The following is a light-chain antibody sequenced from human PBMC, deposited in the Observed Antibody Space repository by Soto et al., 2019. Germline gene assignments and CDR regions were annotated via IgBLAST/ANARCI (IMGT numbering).Light chain of an antibody. CDR3: QSYDRGLTADV. CDR2: GND. V-gene: IGLV1-40*01. CDR1: SYNIGAGYE. J-gene: IGLJ1*01. Sequence: QSVLTQPPSVSGAPGQRVTISCTGTSYNIGAGYEVHWYHQLPGTAPKFLVSGNDNRPSGVTDRLSASKSGTSGSLAITGLPSEDEGHYYCQSYDRGLTADVFGTGTKLTVL.